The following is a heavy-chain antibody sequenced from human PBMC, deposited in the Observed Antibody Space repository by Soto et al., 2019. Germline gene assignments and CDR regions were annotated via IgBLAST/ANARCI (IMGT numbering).Heavy chain of an antibody. V-gene: IGHV3-74*01. Sequence: GGVPRLSCAASGFTFSSYWMHWVRQAPGKGLVWVSRINSDGSSTSYAVSVKGRFTISRDNAKNTLYLQMNSLRAEDTAVYYCAKRREEGYYIFDYWGHGTPGTVSS. CDR2: INSDGSST. CDR1: GFTFSSYW. J-gene: IGHJ4*01. CDR3: AKRREEGYYIFDY. D-gene: IGHD3-3*01.